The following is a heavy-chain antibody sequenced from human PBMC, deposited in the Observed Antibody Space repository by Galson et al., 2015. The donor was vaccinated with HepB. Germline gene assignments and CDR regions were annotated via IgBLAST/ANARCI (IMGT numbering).Heavy chain of an antibody. D-gene: IGHD6-25*01. CDR1: GFTFSSYW. Sequence: SLRLSCAASGFTFSSYWMSWVRQAPGKGLEWVANIKQDGSEKYYVDSVKGRSTISRDNAKNSLYLQMNSLRAEDTAVYYCARYPDPQRLDYWGQGTLVTVSS. CDR2: IKQDGSEK. CDR3: ARYPDPQRLDY. J-gene: IGHJ4*02. V-gene: IGHV3-7*03.